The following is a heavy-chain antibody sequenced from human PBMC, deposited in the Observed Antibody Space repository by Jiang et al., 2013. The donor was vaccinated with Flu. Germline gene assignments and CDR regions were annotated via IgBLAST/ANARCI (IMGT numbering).Heavy chain of an antibody. CDR3: ATTDYDILTGYYKRFDP. J-gene: IGHJ5*02. V-gene: IGHV4-59*01. D-gene: IGHD3-9*01. Sequence: SLKSRVTISIDTSKNQFSLRLSSVTAADTAFYYCATTDYDILTGYYKRFDPWGQGTLVTVSS.